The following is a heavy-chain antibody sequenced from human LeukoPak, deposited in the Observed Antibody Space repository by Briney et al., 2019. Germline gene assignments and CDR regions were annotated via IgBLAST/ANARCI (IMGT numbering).Heavy chain of an antibody. CDR2: INSDGSST. CDR1: GFTFNNYW. Sequence: PGGSLRLSCAASGFTFNNYWMRWVRQVPGKGLVYVSRINSDGSSTSYADSVRGRFAISRDNAKNSLYLQMNSLRAEDTALYYCARDRYPAAAGAPSAFDIWGQGTMVTVSS. J-gene: IGHJ3*02. CDR3: ARDRYPAAAGAPSAFDI. D-gene: IGHD6-13*01. V-gene: IGHV3-74*01.